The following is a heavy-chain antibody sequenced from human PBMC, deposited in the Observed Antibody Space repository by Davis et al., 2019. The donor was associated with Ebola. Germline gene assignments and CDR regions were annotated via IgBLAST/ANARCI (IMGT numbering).Heavy chain of an antibody. J-gene: IGHJ4*02. CDR2: IRSKAHGGTT. CDR1: GVSFTDAQ. CDR3: ATTPQYSSGQNKPFDY. D-gene: IGHD6-19*01. V-gene: IGHV3-15*01. Sequence: GGSLRLSCVASGVSFTDAQMSWVRQAPGRGLEWVGRIRSKAHGGTTEYPTPMKDRFNISRDDSKNTLYLQMNSLKTEDTAVYYCATTPQYSSGQNKPFDYWGQGTLVTVSS.